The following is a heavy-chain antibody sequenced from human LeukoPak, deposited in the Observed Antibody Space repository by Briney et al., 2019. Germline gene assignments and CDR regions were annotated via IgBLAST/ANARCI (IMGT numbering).Heavy chain of an antibody. J-gene: IGHJ4*02. CDR3: ATGYCSSTNCRIDY. Sequence: GASVKVSCKASGYTFTSYGISWVRQAPGQGLEWMGWIRVYNGDTNYAQKLQGRVTMTTDTSTSTAYMELRSLRSDDTAVYYCATGYCSSTNCRIDYWGQGTLVSVPS. CDR2: IRVYNGDT. V-gene: IGHV1-18*01. CDR1: GYTFTSYG. D-gene: IGHD2-2*03.